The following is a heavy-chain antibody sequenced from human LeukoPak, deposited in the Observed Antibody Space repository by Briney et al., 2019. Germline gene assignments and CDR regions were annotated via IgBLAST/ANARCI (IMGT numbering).Heavy chain of an antibody. D-gene: IGHD2-2*01. Sequence: GGSLRLSCAASGFTFSSYSMNWVRQAPGKGLEWVSSISSSSSYIYYADSEKGRFTISRDNAKNSLYLQMNSLRAEDTAVYYCARFCSSTSCYDYWGQGALVTVSS. J-gene: IGHJ4*02. V-gene: IGHV3-21*01. CDR3: ARFCSSTSCYDY. CDR1: GFTFSSYS. CDR2: ISSSSSYI.